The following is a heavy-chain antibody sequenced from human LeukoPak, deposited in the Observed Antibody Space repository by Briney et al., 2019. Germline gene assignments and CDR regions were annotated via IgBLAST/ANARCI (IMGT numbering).Heavy chain of an antibody. CDR3: ASSYNDSSGYTFDD. CDR2: INPNSGGT. Sequence: ASVKVSCKASGYTFTGYYMHWVRQAPGQGLEWMGWINPNSGGTNYAQKFQGRVTMTRDTSISTAYMELSRLRSEDTAVYYCASSYNDSSGYTFDDWGQETLVTVAS. J-gene: IGHJ4*02. D-gene: IGHD3-22*01. V-gene: IGHV1-2*02. CDR1: GYTFTGYY.